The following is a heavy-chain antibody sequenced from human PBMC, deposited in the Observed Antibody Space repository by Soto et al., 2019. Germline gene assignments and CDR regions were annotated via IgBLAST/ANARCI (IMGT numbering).Heavy chain of an antibody. D-gene: IGHD3-22*01. J-gene: IGHJ4*02. CDR3: AKDLRMIVVVSPFDY. CDR1: GFTFSSYV. V-gene: IGHV3-30*18. CDR2: ISYDGSNK. Sequence: QVQLVESGGGVVQPGRSLRLSCAASGFTFSSYVMHWVRQAPGKGLEWVAVISYDGSNKYYADSVKGRFTISRDNSKNTLYLQMSSLRAEDTAVYYCAKDLRMIVVVSPFDYWGQGTLVTVSS.